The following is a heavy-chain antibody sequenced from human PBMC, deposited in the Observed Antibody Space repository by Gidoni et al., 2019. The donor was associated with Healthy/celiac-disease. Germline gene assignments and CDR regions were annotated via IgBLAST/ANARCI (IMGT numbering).Heavy chain of an antibody. D-gene: IGHD6-13*01. CDR1: GCPFRLYG. J-gene: IGHJ4*02. Sequence: QVQLVESGGGVGQPGRSLRLSCAASGCPFRLYGMHWVRQAPGKGLEWVAFISYDGSNNYYADSVKCRFTISRDNSKNTLYLQMNSLRAEDTAVYYCAKEGISLYFDYWGQGTLVTVSS. CDR2: ISYDGSNN. V-gene: IGHV3-30*18. CDR3: AKEGISLYFDY.